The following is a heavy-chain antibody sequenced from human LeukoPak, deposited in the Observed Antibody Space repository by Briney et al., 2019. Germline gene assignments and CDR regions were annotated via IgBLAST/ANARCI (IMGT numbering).Heavy chain of an antibody. J-gene: IGHJ4*02. CDR1: GFTFSSYG. CDR3: AKWTIAASGEYYFDY. Sequence: GGSLRLSCAASGFTFSSYGMHWVRQAPGKGLEWVAVISYDGSNKYYADSVKGRFTISRDNSKSTLYLQMNSLRAEDTAVYYCAKWTIAASGEYYFDYWGQGTLVTVSS. D-gene: IGHD6-6*01. V-gene: IGHV3-30*18. CDR2: ISYDGSNK.